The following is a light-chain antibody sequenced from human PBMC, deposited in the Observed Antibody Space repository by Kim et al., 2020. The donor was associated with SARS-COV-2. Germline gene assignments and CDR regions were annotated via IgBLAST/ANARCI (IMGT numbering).Light chain of an antibody. J-gene: IGKJ2*01. CDR1: QTLTATY. V-gene: IGKV3-20*01. CDR2: AAS. Sequence: SPGERATLSCRASQTLTATYLAWYQHKPGQAPRLLIYAASTRAPGIPDRFSGSGSGTDFTLTITRLEPEDSALYYCQQFARSPRTFGQGTKVDIK. CDR3: QQFARSPRT.